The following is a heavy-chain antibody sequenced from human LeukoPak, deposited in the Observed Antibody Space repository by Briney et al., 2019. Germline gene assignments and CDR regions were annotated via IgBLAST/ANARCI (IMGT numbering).Heavy chain of an antibody. CDR3: AGYDSSGYYLDY. Sequence: PSETLSLTCTVAGGSISSGGYYWSWIRQHPGKGLEWIGYIYYSGSTYYSPSLKSRVTISVDTSKNQFSLKLSSVTAADTAVYYCAGYDSSGYYLDYWGQGTLVTVPS. J-gene: IGHJ4*02. CDR2: IYYSGST. CDR1: GGSISSGGYY. D-gene: IGHD3-22*01. V-gene: IGHV4-31*03.